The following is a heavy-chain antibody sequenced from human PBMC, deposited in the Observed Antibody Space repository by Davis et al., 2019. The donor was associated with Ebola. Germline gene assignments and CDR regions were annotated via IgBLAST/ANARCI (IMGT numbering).Heavy chain of an antibody. D-gene: IGHD2-8*01. CDR2: IYYSGST. J-gene: IGHJ6*02. CDR3: ARASPGESMLYTSAGMDV. V-gene: IGHV4-59*11. Sequence: SETLSLTCTVSGGSISSHYWSWIRQPPGKGLEWIGYIYYSGSTYYNPSLKSRVTISVDTSNNQFSLKLSSVTAADTAVYYCARASPGESMLYTSAGMDVWGQGTTVTVSS. CDR1: GGSISSHY.